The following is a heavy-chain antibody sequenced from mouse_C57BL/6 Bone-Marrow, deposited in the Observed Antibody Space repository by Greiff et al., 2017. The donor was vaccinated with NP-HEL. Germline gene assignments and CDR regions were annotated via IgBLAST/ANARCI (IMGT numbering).Heavy chain of an antibody. Sequence: DVQLQESGPVLVKPGASVKMSCKASGYTFTDYYMNWVKQSHGKSLEWIGVINPYNGGTSYNQKFKGKATLTVDKSSSTAYMELNSLTSEDSAVYYCARDRGPRWLLPDYWGQGTTLTVSS. D-gene: IGHD2-3*01. CDR2: INPYNGGT. J-gene: IGHJ2*01. CDR1: GYTFTDYY. V-gene: IGHV1-19*01. CDR3: ARDRGPRWLLPDY.